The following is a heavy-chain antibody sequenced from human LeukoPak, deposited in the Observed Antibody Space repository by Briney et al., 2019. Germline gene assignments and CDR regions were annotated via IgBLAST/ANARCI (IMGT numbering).Heavy chain of an antibody. CDR3: ARLGYKDCCSRPHGALDL. D-gene: IGHD1-14*01. V-gene: IGHV5-51*01. J-gene: IGHJ3*01. CDR1: GNRFTSYW. CDR2: RHVGDSET. Sequence: GESLKISCEGCGNRFTSYWIAWVRQTPGKGLEWMGIRHVGDSETRYSPTFQGRVTFSADKSTATALLQWTSLKASDTAMYYCARLGYKDCCSRPHGALDLWGQGTMVTVSS.